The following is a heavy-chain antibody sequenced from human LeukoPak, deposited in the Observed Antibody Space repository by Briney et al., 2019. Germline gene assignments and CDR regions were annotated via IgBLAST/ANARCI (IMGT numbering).Heavy chain of an antibody. CDR1: GGSISSYY. V-gene: IGHV4-59*04. Sequence: PSETLSLTCTVSGGSISSYYWSWIRQPPGKGLEWIASIYYSGTTHYNPSLRSRVTISIDTSKNQVSLQLTSVTAADTAVYYCARHEAGGGTMVRGVIGDWGQGNLVTVSS. CDR2: IYYSGTT. J-gene: IGHJ4*02. D-gene: IGHD3-10*01. CDR3: ARHEAGGGTMVRGVIGD.